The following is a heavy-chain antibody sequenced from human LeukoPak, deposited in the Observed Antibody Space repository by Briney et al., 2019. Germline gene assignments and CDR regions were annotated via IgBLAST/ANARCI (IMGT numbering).Heavy chain of an antibody. V-gene: IGHV5-10-1*01. J-gene: IGHJ4*02. CDR3: ARHAYSSSPFDY. D-gene: IGHD6-13*01. Sequence: GESLKISCKGSGYSFTSYWISWVRQMPGKGLEWMGRIDPSASYTNYSPSFQGHVTISADKSISTAYLQWSSLKASDTAMYYCARHAYSSSPFDYWGQGTLVTVSS. CDR2: IDPSASYT. CDR1: GYSFTSYW.